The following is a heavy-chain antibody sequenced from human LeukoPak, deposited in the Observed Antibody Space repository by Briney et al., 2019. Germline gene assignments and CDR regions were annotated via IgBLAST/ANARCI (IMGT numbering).Heavy chain of an antibody. V-gene: IGHV3-30-3*01. CDR1: GFTFSSYA. CDR2: MSYDGSNK. Sequence: GVSLRLSCAASGFTFSSYAMHWVRQAPGKGLGWVAVMSYDGSNKYYADSVKGRFTISRDNSKNTLYLQMTSLRAEDTAVYYCARGGSSGYWGIDYWGQGTLVTVSS. D-gene: IGHD6-19*01. CDR3: ARGGSSGYWGIDY. J-gene: IGHJ4*02.